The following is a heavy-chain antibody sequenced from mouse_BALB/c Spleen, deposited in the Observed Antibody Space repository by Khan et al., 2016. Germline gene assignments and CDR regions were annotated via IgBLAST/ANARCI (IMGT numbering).Heavy chain of an antibody. D-gene: IGHD2-1*01. V-gene: IGHV3-6*02. CDR2: ISYDGYI. CDR1: GYSITRGYF. CDR3: ARGGGNYANY. Sequence: EVQLQESGPGLVKPSQSLSLTCSVTGYSITRGYFWNWIRQFPGNELEWMAYISYDGYIDYSPSLKNRISITRDTSKNQFFLNLNSVTTEDTATYFGARGGGNYANYWGQGTTLTVSS. J-gene: IGHJ2*01.